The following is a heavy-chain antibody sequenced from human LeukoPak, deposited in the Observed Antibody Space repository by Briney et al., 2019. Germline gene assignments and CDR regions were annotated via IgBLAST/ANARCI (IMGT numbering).Heavy chain of an antibody. V-gene: IGHV3-7*01. Sequence: GGSLRLSCAASGFTFSSYWMSWVRQAPGKGLEWVANIKKDGSEKKYVDSVKGRFTIARDNADNLLFLQMNSLRAEDTAIYYCAREGGNGWYSGWFDPWGQGTLVTVSS. J-gene: IGHJ5*02. CDR1: GFTFSSYW. D-gene: IGHD6-19*01. CDR3: AREGGNGWYSGWFDP. CDR2: IKKDGSEK.